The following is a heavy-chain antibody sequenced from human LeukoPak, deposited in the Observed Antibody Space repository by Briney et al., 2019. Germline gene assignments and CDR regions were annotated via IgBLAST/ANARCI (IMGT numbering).Heavy chain of an antibody. D-gene: IGHD6-19*01. J-gene: IGHJ4*02. V-gene: IGHV3-74*01. CDR1: GFTFSTYW. Sequence: GGSLRLSCAVSGFTFSTYWMDWVRQVPGKGLVWVSRISAGGSNTAYADSVKGRFTISRDNAKNTMYLQMSSLRAEDTAVYYCAKRGDGGAWYDYWGQGTLVIVSS. CDR2: ISAGGSNT. CDR3: AKRGDGGAWYDY.